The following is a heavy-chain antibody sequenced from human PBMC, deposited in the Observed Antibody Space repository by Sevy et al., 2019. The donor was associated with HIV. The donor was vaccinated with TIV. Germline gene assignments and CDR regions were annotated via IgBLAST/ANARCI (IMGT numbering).Heavy chain of an antibody. V-gene: IGHV1-18*01. CDR2: SSGDNSNS. Sequence: ATVKVSCKASGFNLNIYGISWVRQAPRQGLERLGWSSGDNSNSNYAQKLQGRVTMTTDRSTSTAYMELRSLRSDDTAVYYCARNGGREGAYCSGGGCPYSNGMDVWGQGTTVTVSS. J-gene: IGHJ6*02. D-gene: IGHD2-15*01. CDR1: GFNLNIYG. CDR3: ARNGGREGAYCSGGGCPYSNGMDV.